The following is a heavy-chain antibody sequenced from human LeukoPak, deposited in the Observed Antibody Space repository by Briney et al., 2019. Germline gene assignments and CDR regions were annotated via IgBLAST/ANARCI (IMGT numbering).Heavy chain of an antibody. D-gene: IGHD2-2*01. CDR3: ARVRNIVVVPAAQGAFDI. CDR2: INPNSGGT. CDR1: GYTFTGYY. Sequence: ASVKVSCKASGYTFTGYYMHWVRQAPGQGLEWMGWINPNSGGTSYAQKFQGRVTMTRDTSISTAYMELSRLRSDDTAVYYCARVRNIVVVPAAQGAFDIWGQGTMVTVSS. J-gene: IGHJ3*02. V-gene: IGHV1-2*02.